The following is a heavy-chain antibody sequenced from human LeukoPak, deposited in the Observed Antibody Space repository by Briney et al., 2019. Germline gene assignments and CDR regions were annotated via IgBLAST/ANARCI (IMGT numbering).Heavy chain of an antibody. Sequence: GGSLRLSCAVSGFTFRNYLMHWVRQAPGQGLVWVSRINQDETKAYADSVKGRFTVSRDNAKDMMYLQLNGLRAEDTAVYFCGRGGDGIDVWGQGTTVIVSS. CDR2: INQDETKA. CDR1: GFTFRNYL. V-gene: IGHV3-74*01. J-gene: IGHJ3*01. D-gene: IGHD5-24*01. CDR3: GRGGDGIDV.